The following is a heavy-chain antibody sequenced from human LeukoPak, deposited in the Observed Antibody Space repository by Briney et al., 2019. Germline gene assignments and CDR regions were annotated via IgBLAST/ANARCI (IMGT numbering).Heavy chain of an antibody. J-gene: IGHJ4*02. V-gene: IGHV3-11*05. D-gene: IGHD3-10*01. CDR3: ARGGGSDVVVY. Sequence: GSLRLSCEASGFTFSDENISWIRQAPGKGLEWVSYIITSISYINYAESLKGRFTISRDNAKNSLYLQMNSLRADDTAVYYCARGGGSDVVVYWGEGTLVTVSS. CDR1: GFTFSDEN. CDR2: IITSISYI.